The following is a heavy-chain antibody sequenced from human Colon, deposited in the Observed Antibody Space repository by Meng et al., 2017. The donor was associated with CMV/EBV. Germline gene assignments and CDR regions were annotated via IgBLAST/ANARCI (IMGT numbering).Heavy chain of an antibody. CDR2: ISGSTTTT. Sequence: GGSLRLSCAASGFTLNSPFTTFSFNWVRQAPGKGLEWVAAISGSTTTTDYADSVKGRFTISRDNSKNMLYLQMDSLTTEDTAVYYCAKDDSFTYVTYNYFDQWGPGTLVTVSS. D-gene: IGHD3-16*01. CDR1: GFTLNSPF. J-gene: IGHJ4*02. CDR3: AKDDSFTYVTYNYFDQ. V-gene: IGHV3-23*01.